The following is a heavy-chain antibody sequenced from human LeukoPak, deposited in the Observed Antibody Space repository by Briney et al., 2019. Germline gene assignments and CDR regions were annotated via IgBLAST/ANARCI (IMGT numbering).Heavy chain of an antibody. CDR2: INPKSGVA. CDR3: ARGGQCSSNWYEDH. V-gene: IGHV1-2*02. D-gene: IGHD6-13*01. Sequence: ASVKVSCKASGYTFSDYYMHWVRQAPGQGLEWMGWINPKSGVANYAQKFQGSVTMTRDTSISTAYMELSRLRSDDTAVYYCARGGQCSSNWYEDHWGQGTLVTVSS. J-gene: IGHJ4*02. CDR1: GYTFSDYY.